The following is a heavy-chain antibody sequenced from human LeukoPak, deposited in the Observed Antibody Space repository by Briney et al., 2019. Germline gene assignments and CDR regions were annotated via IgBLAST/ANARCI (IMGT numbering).Heavy chain of an antibody. D-gene: IGHD1-26*01. Sequence: PGGSLRLSCAASGFTVSSNYMSWVRQAPGKGLEWIGTIYYSGTTYYNPSLKSRVTISIDTSTNQFSLKLNSVTAADTAVYYCASLQNIVGATPLPDYWGQGTLVTVSS. CDR1: GFTVSSNY. V-gene: IGHV4-39*07. CDR3: ASLQNIVGATPLPDY. J-gene: IGHJ4*02. CDR2: IYYSGTT.